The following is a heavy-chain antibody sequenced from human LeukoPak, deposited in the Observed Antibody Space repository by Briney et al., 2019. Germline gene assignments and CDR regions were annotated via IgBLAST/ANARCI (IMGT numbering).Heavy chain of an antibody. CDR3: VRDWAPASMQAAPFDC. V-gene: IGHV3-7*01. CDR2: IKEDGSLK. J-gene: IGHJ4*02. D-gene: IGHD2/OR15-2a*01. Sequence: EGSLRLSCAASGFGFSNFWMSWVRQAPGKGPEWVANIKEDGSLKNYVDSVEGRFTVSRDNAKNTLYLQMNSLRLEDTAVYYCVRDWAPASMQAAPFDCWGQGTLVTVSS. CDR1: GFGFSNFW.